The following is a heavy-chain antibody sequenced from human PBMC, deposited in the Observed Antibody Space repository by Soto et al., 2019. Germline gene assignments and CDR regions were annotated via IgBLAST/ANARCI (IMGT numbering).Heavy chain of an antibody. Sequence: EAQLVESGGGLVQPGGSLRLSCTDSVFPFRTYEMNWVRQAPGKGLEWVSYIGVGGRTIRYADSVKGRFTISRDDAKNSLYLEINGLGDEDRAVYSCARDRWGADRVAGPFAPWGQEPLVTAPS. D-gene: IGHD3-16*01. CDR1: VFPFRTYE. CDR2: IGVGGRTI. J-gene: IGHJ5*02. CDR3: ARDRWGADRVAGPFAP. V-gene: IGHV3-48*03.